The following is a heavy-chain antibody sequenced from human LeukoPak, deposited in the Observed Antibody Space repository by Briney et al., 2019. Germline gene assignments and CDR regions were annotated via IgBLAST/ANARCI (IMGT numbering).Heavy chain of an antibody. CDR3: AKDRGVRITGTRGTMDV. CDR2: ISGSGGST. V-gene: IGHV3-23*01. Sequence: PGGSLRLSCAASGFTFSSYAMSCVRQAPGKGLEWVSAISGSGGSTYYADSVKGRFTISRDNSKNTLYLQMNSLRAEDTAVYYCAKDRGVRITGTRGTMDVWGKGTTVTVSS. CDR1: GFTFSSYA. D-gene: IGHD1-7*01. J-gene: IGHJ6*04.